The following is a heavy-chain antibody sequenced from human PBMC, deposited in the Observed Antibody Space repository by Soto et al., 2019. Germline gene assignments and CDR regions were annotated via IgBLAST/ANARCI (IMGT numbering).Heavy chain of an antibody. D-gene: IGHD1-20*01. CDR1: GGSISSGGYY. CDR2: LYYSGST. CDR3: ARVHNWMMYFDY. J-gene: IGHJ4*02. V-gene: IGHV4-31*03. Sequence: SETLSLTCTVSGGSISSGGYYWSWIRQHPGKGLEWIGYLYYSGSTYYNPSLKSRGTISVDTAMNQFSLQLSSVPAADTAVYYCARVHNWMMYFDYCGQGTLVTVSS.